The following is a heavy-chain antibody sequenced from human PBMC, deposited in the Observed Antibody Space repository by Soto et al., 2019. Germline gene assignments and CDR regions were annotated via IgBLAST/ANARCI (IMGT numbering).Heavy chain of an antibody. CDR1: GYTFTIYD. CDR3: ARSTNDYGDRH. J-gene: IGHJ4*02. Sequence: QVQLVQSGAEVKKPGASVKVSCKASGYTFTIYDINWVRQATGQGLEWMGWMNPNSGKTGYAQKFQGRVTMATITSISTAYTELSSLRSEDTAVYYCARSTNDYGDRHWGQGTLVTVSS. V-gene: IGHV1-8*01. CDR2: MNPNSGKT. D-gene: IGHD4-17*01.